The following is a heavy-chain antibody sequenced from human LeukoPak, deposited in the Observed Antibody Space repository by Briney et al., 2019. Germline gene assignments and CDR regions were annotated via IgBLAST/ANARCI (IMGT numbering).Heavy chain of an antibody. CDR3: ASQHYARFDP. CDR1: GFTFSSYS. CDR2: ISSSGSTK. J-gene: IGHJ5*02. D-gene: IGHD3-16*01. Sequence: GGSLRLSCAASGFTFSSYSMNWVRQAPGKGLEWVSYISSSGSTKYYADSVKGRFTISRDNAKKSVYLQMNSLRVEDTAVYYCASQHYARFDPWGQGTLVTVSS. V-gene: IGHV3-48*04.